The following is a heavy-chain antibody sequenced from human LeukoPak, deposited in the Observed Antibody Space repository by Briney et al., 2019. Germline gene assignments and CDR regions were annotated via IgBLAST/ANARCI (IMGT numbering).Heavy chain of an antibody. CDR3: AKDLHDYGDYVGFDY. CDR1: GFTFDDYA. J-gene: IGHJ4*02. Sequence: PGRSLRLSCAASGFTFDDYAMYWVRQAPGKGLEWVSGISWNSGSIGYADSVKGRFTISRDNAKNSLYLQMNSLRAEDTALYYCAKDLHDYGDYVGFDYWGQGTLVTVSS. D-gene: IGHD4-17*01. V-gene: IGHV3-9*01. CDR2: ISWNSGSI.